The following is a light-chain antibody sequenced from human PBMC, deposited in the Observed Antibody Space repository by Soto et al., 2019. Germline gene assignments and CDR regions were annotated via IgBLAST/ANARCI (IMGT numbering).Light chain of an antibody. J-gene: IGKJ1*01. CDR1: QSVSGNS. V-gene: IGKV3-20*01. CDR2: GAS. CDR3: QQYADSPRT. Sequence: DIVLTQSPATLSSSPGDRVTLSCRASQSVSGNSLAWYHQKPGQAPRLLIHGASNRATGVPDRFSGSGSGTDFTLTISRLQPEDFAVYYCQQYADSPRTFGQGTKVELK.